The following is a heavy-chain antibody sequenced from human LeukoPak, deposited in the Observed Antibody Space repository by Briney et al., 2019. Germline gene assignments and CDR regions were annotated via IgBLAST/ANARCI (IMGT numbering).Heavy chain of an antibody. Sequence: TGKSLRLSCAASGFTFTTYGMHWVRQAPGKGLEWVAIIWNDGSNQFYADSVKGRFTISRDTSNNTLFLQMNSLRAEDTAVYYCTRGGLFTYDSSGYPIDFWGQGTLVTVSS. J-gene: IGHJ4*02. D-gene: IGHD3-22*01. CDR1: GFTFTTYG. CDR2: IWNDGSNQ. V-gene: IGHV3-33*01. CDR3: TRGGLFTYDSSGYPIDF.